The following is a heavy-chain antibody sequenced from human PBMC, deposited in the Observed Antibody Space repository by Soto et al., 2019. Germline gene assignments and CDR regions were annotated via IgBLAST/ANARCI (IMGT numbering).Heavy chain of an antibody. D-gene: IGHD6-19*01. CDR2: IIPILGIA. V-gene: IGHV1-69*08. Sequence: QVQLVQSGAEVKKPGSSVKVSCKASGGTFSSYTISWVRQAPGQGLEWMGRIIPILGIANYAQKFQGRVTITADKSTSTAYMELISLRSEDTAVYYCARDSPYSSDDPARWGQGTLVTVAS. CDR1: GGTFSSYT. J-gene: IGHJ4*02. CDR3: ARDSPYSSDDPAR.